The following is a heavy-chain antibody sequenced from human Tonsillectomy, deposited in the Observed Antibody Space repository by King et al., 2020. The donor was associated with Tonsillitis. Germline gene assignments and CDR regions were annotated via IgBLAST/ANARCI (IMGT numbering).Heavy chain of an antibody. CDR3: ARDTPPGGSPDY. Sequence: VQLVQSGTEVKKPGASVKVSCEASGYTFNNYYMHWVRQAPGQGLEWMGIINPSGGSTTYAQMFQGRLTMTRDTSTTTVYMELSSLRSEDTAVYYCARDTPPGGSPDYWGQGTLVAVSS. CDR1: GYTFNNYY. CDR2: INPSGGST. D-gene: IGHD2-15*01. J-gene: IGHJ4*02. V-gene: IGHV1-46*02.